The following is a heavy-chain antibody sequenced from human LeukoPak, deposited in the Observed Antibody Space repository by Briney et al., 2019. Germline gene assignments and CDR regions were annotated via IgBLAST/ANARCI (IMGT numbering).Heavy chain of an antibody. J-gene: IGHJ4*02. CDR2: IYYSGST. CDR1: GGSISSYY. D-gene: IGHD2-15*01. Sequence: SETLSLTCTVSGGSISSYYWSWIRQPPGKRLEWIGYIYYSGSTNYNPSLKSRVTMSVDTSKNQFSLKLSSVTAADTAVYYCARILGYCSGGDCYQPLNYWGQGTLVTVSS. CDR3: ARILGYCSGGDCYQPLNY. V-gene: IGHV4-59*12.